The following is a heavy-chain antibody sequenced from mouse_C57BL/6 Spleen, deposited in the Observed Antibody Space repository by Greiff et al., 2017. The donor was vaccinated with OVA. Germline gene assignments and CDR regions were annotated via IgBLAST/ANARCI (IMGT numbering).Heavy chain of an antibody. Sequence: VKVVESGAELVKPGASVKMSCKASGYTFTTYPIEWMKQNHGKSLEWIGNFHPYNDDTKYNEKFKGKATLTVEKSSSTVYLELSRLTSDDSAVYYCAINWDEGFDYWGQGTTLTVSS. CDR3: AINWDEGFDY. CDR2: FHPYNDDT. D-gene: IGHD4-1*02. CDR1: GYTFTTYP. V-gene: IGHV1-47*01. J-gene: IGHJ2*01.